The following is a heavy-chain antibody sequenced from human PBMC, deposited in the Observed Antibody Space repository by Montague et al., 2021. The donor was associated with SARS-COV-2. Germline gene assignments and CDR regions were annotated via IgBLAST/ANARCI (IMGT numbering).Heavy chain of an antibody. CDR3: TSGREGNYNVMDV. Sequence: CAISGDSVVELRRRSEEHTSDPRHVRNSHAVFCLKKKRYNDYAVSVRGRVTINPDTSKNQFSLQLNSVTPEDTAIYYCTSGREGNYNVMDVWGQGTTVTVS. V-gene: IGHV6-1*01. CDR2: FCLKKKRYN. J-gene: IGHJ6*02. CDR1: GDSVVELRRR. D-gene: IGHD1-1*01.